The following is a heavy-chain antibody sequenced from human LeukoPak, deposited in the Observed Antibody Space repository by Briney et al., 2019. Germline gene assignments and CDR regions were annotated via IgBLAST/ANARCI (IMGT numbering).Heavy chain of an antibody. D-gene: IGHD3-10*01. V-gene: IGHV3-73*01. J-gene: IGHJ4*02. CDR3: TTDVITMVRGVTYIGSDY. CDR1: GFTFSGSA. Sequence: GGSLRLSCAASGFTFSGSAMHWVRQASGKGLEWVGRIRSKANSYATAYAASVNGRFTVSRDDSKNTLYLQMNSLKTEDTAVYYCTTDVITMVRGVTYIGSDYWGQGTLVTVSS. CDR2: IRSKANSYAT.